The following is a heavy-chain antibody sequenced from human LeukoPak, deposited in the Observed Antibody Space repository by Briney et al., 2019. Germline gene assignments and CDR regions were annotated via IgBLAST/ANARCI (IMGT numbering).Heavy chain of an antibody. CDR3: ARDLGDYDDSSVRSYYFDN. Sequence: GGSLRLSCAASGFTFSSYTMNWVRQAPGKGLQWVSSISSSRTYTYYADSVKGRFTVSRDNARNSLYLQMNSLRAEDTAIYFCARDLGDYDDSSVRSYYFDNWGQGTLVTASS. V-gene: IGHV3-21*01. CDR1: GFTFSSYT. CDR2: ISSSRTYT. J-gene: IGHJ4*02. D-gene: IGHD3-22*01.